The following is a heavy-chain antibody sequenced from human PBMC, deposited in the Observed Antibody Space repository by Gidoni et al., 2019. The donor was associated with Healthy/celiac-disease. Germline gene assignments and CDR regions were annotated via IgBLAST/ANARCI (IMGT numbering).Heavy chain of an antibody. CDR1: GFTFDDYA. V-gene: IGHV3-9*01. D-gene: IGHD4-4*01. CDR2: IRWNSGSI. J-gene: IGHJ4*02. CDR3: ARMTTAFDY. Sequence: EVQLVESGGGLVQPGRSLRLSCAASGFTFDDYAMHWVRQAPGKGLEWVSGIRWNSGSIGYADSVKGRFTISRDNAKNSLYLQMNSLRAEDTALYYCARMTTAFDYWGQGTLVTVSS.